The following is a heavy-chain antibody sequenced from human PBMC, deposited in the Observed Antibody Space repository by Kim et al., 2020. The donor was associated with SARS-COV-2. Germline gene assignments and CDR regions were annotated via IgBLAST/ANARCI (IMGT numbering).Heavy chain of an antibody. CDR3: ARGSGYYDY. Sequence: GGSLRLSCAASGFTFSSYATFWVRQAPGKGLEWVSAITGTGGSTYYADSVKGRFTMSRDNSKNTLYLQMNSLRDEDTAVYYCARGSGYYDYWGQGTLVTVSS. CDR1: GFTFSSYA. J-gene: IGHJ4*01. V-gene: IGHV3-23*01. CDR2: ITGTGGST. D-gene: IGHD2-15*01.